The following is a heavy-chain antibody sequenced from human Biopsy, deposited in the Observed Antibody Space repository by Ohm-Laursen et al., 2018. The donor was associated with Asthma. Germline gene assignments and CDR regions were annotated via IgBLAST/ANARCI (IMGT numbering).Heavy chain of an antibody. D-gene: IGHD3-3*01. CDR1: GITFSTYG. J-gene: IGHJ6*02. CDR3: ARGAYYDFWSGYSRPIPGYYGMDV. Sequence: SLRLSCTASGITFSTYGMHWVRQAPGKGLEWVAVISYDGRNKYYGDSVKGRFTISRDNSKNTVYLQMISLRVEDTSVYYCARGAYYDFWSGYSRPIPGYYGMDVWGHGTTVTVSS. CDR2: ISYDGRNK. V-gene: IGHV3-30*03.